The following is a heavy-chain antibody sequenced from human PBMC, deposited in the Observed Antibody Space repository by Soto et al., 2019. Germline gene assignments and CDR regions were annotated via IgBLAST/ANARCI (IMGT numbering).Heavy chain of an antibody. CDR2: IIPIFGTA. CDR3: ASVYCSSTSCYIGYFDY. Sequence: ASVKVSCKASGDTFSSYAISWVRQAPGQGLEWMGGIIPIFGTANYAQKFQGRVTITADKSTSTAYMELSSLRSEDTAVYYCASVYCSSTSCYIGYFDYWGQGTLVTVSS. V-gene: IGHV1-69*06. D-gene: IGHD2-2*02. CDR1: GDTFSSYA. J-gene: IGHJ4*02.